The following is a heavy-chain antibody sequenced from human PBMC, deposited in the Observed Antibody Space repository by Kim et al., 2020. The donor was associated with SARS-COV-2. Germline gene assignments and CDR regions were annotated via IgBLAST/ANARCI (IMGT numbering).Heavy chain of an antibody. J-gene: IGHJ4*02. Sequence: SETLSLTCTVSGGSISSGGYYWSWIRQHPGKGLEWIGYIYYTGSTYYNPSLKSRVTISVDTSKNQFSLRLSSVTAADTAVYYCARGYGGKELDLWGQGTLVTVSS. D-gene: IGHD2-15*01. CDR3: ARGYGGKELDL. CDR1: GGSISSGGYY. V-gene: IGHV4-31*03. CDR2: IYYTGST.